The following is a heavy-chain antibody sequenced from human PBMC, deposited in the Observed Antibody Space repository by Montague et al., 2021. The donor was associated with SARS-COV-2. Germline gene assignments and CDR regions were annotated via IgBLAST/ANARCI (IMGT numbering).Heavy chain of an antibody. Sequence: PALVKPTQTLTLTCTFSGFSLSTSGLCVSWIRQPPGKALKWLAVIDWDDDKSYSTSLKTRLTISKDTSKNQVVLTMANMDPVNTATYYCARMPDQVWLDYWGQGILVTVTS. D-gene: IGHD5-18*01. CDR2: IDWDDDK. CDR1: GFSLSTSGLC. V-gene: IGHV2-70*01. J-gene: IGHJ4*02. CDR3: ARMPDQVWLDY.